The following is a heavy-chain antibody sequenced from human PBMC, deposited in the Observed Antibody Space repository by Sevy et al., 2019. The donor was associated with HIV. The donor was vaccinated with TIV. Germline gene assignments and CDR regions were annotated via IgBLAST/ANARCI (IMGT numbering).Heavy chain of an antibody. CDR1: GITFSGYA. Sequence: GESLKISCAASGITFSGYAMNWVRQAPGKGLDWVSTIYGSAGVTYYADSVKGRFTISRDNSKNTLFLQMNNLSAEDTAVYYCAGGRFDSTGSYEAFDIWGRGTLVTVSS. CDR2: IYGSAGVT. J-gene: IGHJ3*02. CDR3: AGGRFDSTGSYEAFDI. D-gene: IGHD3-22*01. V-gene: IGHV3-23*01.